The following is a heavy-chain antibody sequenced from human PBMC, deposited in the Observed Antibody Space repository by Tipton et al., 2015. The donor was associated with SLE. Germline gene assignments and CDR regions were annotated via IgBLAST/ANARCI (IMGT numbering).Heavy chain of an antibody. Sequence: TLSLTCTVSGGSIGTHYWSWIRQSAVKGLEYIGRIYAGGTTNYHPPLKSRVTMSVDTSKHQFSLTLRSVTAADTAIYYCARGLQAFCGGDCPFDLWSQGTLVTVSS. V-gene: IGHV4-4*07. D-gene: IGHD2-21*02. CDR2: IYAGGTT. CDR1: GGSIGTHY. J-gene: IGHJ5*02. CDR3: ARGLQAFCGGDCPFDL.